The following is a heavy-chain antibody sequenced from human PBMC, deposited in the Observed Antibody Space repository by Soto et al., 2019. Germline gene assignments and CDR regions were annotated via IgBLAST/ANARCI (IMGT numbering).Heavy chain of an antibody. Sequence: EVQLVESGGGLVKPGGSLRLSCAASGFTFSNAWMNWVRQAPATGMEWIGRITSKVDGGTTEYAAHVKVRFTISRDDSKNTLYLQMNSLKTADTAVYFCTKDLAVTHNYYYYVMDVWGQGTTVTVSS. CDR3: TKDLAVTHNYYYYVMDV. V-gene: IGHV3-15*01. CDR1: GFTFSNAW. CDR2: ITSKVDGGTT. J-gene: IGHJ6*02. D-gene: IGHD4-17*01.